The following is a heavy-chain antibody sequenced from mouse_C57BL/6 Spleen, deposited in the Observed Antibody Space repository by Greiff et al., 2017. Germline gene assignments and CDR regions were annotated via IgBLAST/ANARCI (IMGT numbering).Heavy chain of an antibody. CDR3: ARDRVLRYFDV. V-gene: IGHV3-6*01. D-gene: IGHD1-1*01. CDR1: GYSITSGYY. Sequence: EVKLMESGPGLVKPSQSLSLTCSVTGYSITSGYYWNWIRQFPGNKLEWMGYISYDGSNNYNPSLKNRISITRDTSKNQFFLKLNSVTTEDTATYYCARDRVLRYFDVWGTGTTVTVSS. CDR2: ISYDGSN. J-gene: IGHJ1*03.